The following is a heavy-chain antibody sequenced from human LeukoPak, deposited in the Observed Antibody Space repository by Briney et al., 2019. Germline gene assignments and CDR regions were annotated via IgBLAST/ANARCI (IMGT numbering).Heavy chain of an antibody. CDR2: INHSGST. V-gene: IGHV4-34*01. Sequence: IPSETLSLTCAVYGGSFSGYYWSWIRQPPGKGLEWIGEINHSGSTNYNPSLKSRVTISVDTSKNQFSLKLSSVTAADTAVYYCARGLRYYYGSGSYPKYYYYGVDVWGQGTTVTVSS. D-gene: IGHD3-10*01. J-gene: IGHJ6*02. CDR1: GGSFSGYY. CDR3: ARGLRYYYGSGSYPKYYYYGVDV.